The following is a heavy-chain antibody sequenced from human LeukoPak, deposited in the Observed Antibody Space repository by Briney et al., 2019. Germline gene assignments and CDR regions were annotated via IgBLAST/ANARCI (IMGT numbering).Heavy chain of an antibody. D-gene: IGHD3-3*01. CDR1: GFTFSSYG. CDR2: ISYDGSNK. J-gene: IGHJ4*02. V-gene: IGHV3-30*18. CDR3: AKDLGTTWYYDFWSGYDY. Sequence: GGCLRLSCAASGFTFSSYGMHWVRQAPGKGLEWVAVISYDGSNKYYADSVKGRSTISRDNSKNTLYLQMNSLRAEDTAVYYCAKDLGTTWYYDFWSGYDYWGQGTLVTVSS.